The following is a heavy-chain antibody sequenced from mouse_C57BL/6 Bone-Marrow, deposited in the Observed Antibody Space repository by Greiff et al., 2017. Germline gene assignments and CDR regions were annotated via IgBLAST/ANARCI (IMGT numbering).Heavy chain of an antibody. D-gene: IGHD1-1*01. Sequence: VQLKQSGPELVKPGASVKMSCKASGYTFTDYNMHWVKQSHGKSLEWIGYINPNNGGTSYNQKFKGKATLTVNKSSSTAYMELRSLTSEDSAVYYCAGGTTVDFDYWGQGTTLTVSS. CDR1: GYTFTDYN. CDR2: INPNNGGT. J-gene: IGHJ2*01. CDR3: AGGTTVDFDY. V-gene: IGHV1-22*01.